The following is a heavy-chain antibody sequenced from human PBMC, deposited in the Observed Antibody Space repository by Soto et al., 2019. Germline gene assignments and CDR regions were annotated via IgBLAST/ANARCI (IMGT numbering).Heavy chain of an antibody. J-gene: IGHJ6*02. D-gene: IGHD3-10*02. V-gene: IGHV1-69*13. CDR3: ARGFVRGVIIILSGMDV. Sequence: SVQVSCKASGYTFTNYAIHWVRQAPGQGLEWMGWIIPIFGTANYAQKFQGGVTITADESTSTAYMELSSLRSEDTAVYYCARGFVRGVIIILSGMDVWGQGTTVTVSS. CDR2: IIPIFGTA. CDR1: GYTFTNYA.